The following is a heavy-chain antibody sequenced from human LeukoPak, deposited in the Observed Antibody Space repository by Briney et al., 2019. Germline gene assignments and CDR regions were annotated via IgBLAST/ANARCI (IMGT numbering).Heavy chain of an antibody. CDR3: ARRLGYGSGSENWFVP. CDR1: GYTFTSYG. J-gene: IGHJ5*02. V-gene: IGHV1-18*01. CDR2: ISAYNGNT. Sequence: GASVKVSCKASGYTFTSYGISWVRQAPGQGLEWMGWISAYNGNTNYAQKLQGRVTMTTDTSTSTAYMELRSLRSDDTAVYYCARRLGYGSGSENWFVPWGQGTLVTVSS. D-gene: IGHD3-10*01.